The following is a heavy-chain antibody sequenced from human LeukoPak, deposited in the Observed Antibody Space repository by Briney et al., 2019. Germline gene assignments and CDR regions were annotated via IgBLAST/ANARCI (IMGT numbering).Heavy chain of an antibody. V-gene: IGHV3-21*01. J-gene: IGHJ4*02. Sequence: GGSLRLSCAASGFTFSSYSMNWVRQAPGKGLEWVSSISSSSSYIYYADSVKGRFTISRDNAKNSLYLQMNSLRAEDTAVYYCARAWDSSWFFDYWGQGTLVTVSS. CDR3: ARAWDSSWFFDY. CDR1: GFTFSSYS. D-gene: IGHD6-13*01. CDR2: ISSSSSYI.